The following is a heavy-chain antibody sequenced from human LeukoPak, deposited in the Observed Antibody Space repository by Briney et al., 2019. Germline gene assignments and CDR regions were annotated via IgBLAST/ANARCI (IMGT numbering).Heavy chain of an antibody. D-gene: IGHD6-6*01. CDR2: IIPIFGTA. CDR1: GGTFSSYA. CDR3: ARGGGEYSSSSRNYYYYMDV. Sequence: SVKVSCKASGGTFSSYAISWVRQAPGQGLEWMGGIIPIFGTANYAQKFQGRVTITTDESTSTAYMELSSLRSEDAAVYYCARGGGEYSSSSRNYYYYMDVWGKGTTVTVSS. V-gene: IGHV1-69*05. J-gene: IGHJ6*03.